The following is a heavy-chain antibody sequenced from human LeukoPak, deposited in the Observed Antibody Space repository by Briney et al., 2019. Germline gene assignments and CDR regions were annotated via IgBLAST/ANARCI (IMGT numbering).Heavy chain of an antibody. Sequence: GGSLRLSCGASGFTFSSYAMSWVRQAPGKGLEWVSAISGSGGSTYYADSVKGRFTISRDNSKNTLYLQMNSLRAEDTAVYYCAKDLRWNDVTDYWGQGTLVTVSS. D-gene: IGHD1-1*01. V-gene: IGHV3-23*01. CDR3: AKDLRWNDVTDY. CDR1: GFTFSSYA. J-gene: IGHJ4*02. CDR2: ISGSGGST.